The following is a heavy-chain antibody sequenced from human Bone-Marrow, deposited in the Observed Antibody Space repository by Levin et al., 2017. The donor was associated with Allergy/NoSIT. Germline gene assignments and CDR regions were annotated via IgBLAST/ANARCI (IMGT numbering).Heavy chain of an antibody. CDR2: ISWDSGTI. CDR3: AKDKGTGANGAFDV. J-gene: IGHJ3*01. V-gene: IGHV3-9*01. Sequence: GGSLRLSCAASEFTFKNFAMHWVRQAPGKGLEWVSSISWDSGTIGYAASVRGRFVVSRDNAKNSLFLQMNSLRREDTALYYCAKDKGTGANGAFDVWGQGTMVTVSS. CDR1: EFTFKNFA. D-gene: IGHD1-14*01.